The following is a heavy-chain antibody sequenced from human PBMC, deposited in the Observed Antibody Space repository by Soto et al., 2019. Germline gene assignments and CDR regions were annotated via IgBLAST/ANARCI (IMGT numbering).Heavy chain of an antibody. CDR1: GDSFSNHY. D-gene: IGHD3-22*01. CDR3: ARDRYFYDSRGYYRTLDS. CDR2: IFHSGIT. V-gene: IGHV4-59*11. J-gene: IGHJ5*01. Sequence: SETLSLTCTISGDSFSNHYWTWIRQSPGKGLEWIGYIFHSGITDYNPSVKSRVTISIDKSRNLFSLNLTSVTAADTAVYYCARDRYFYDSRGYYRTLDSWGQGTLVTVYS.